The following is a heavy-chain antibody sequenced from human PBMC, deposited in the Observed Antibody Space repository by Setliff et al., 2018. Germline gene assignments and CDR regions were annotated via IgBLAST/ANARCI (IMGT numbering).Heavy chain of an antibody. CDR3: ARDGDSSGWYAGGEFDY. CDR1: GFTFSDYY. D-gene: IGHD6-19*01. Sequence: PGGSLRLSCAASGFTFSDYYMNWIRQAPGKGLEYVSAISGNGGSTYYADSMKGRFTISRDNSKNTLYLQMGSLRAEDMAVYYCARDGDSSGWYAGGEFDYWGQGTLVTVSS. V-gene: IGHV3-64*02. J-gene: IGHJ4*02. CDR2: ISGNGGST.